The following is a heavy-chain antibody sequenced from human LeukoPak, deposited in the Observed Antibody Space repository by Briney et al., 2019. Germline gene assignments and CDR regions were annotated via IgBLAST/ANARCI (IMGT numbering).Heavy chain of an antibody. Sequence: GGSLRLSCAASGFTFSSYAMSWVRQAPGKGLEWVSAISGSGGSTYYADSVKGRFTISRDNSKNTLYLQMNSLRAEDTAVYYCAKAGEYYDILTAPAWRGDWGQGTMVTVSS. V-gene: IGHV3-23*01. CDR3: AKAGEYYDILTAPAWRGD. D-gene: IGHD3-9*01. CDR1: GFTFSSYA. CDR2: ISGSGGST. J-gene: IGHJ3*01.